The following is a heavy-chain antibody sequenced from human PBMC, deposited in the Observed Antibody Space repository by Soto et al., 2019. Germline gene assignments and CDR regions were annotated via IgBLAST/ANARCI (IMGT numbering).Heavy chain of an antibody. CDR1: GVSVSSGSFY. J-gene: IGHJ4*02. V-gene: IGHV4-61*01. Sequence: PSETLSLTCTVSGVSVSSGSFYWAWIRQPPGKGLEWIGFGSYSGTTNYKPSLKSRVTTSVDTSRSQISLKVSSLTAADTAVYYCDRGATVTQYAYWGQLTQVTVSS. CDR3: DRGATVTQYAY. CDR2: GSYSGTT. D-gene: IGHD1-1*01.